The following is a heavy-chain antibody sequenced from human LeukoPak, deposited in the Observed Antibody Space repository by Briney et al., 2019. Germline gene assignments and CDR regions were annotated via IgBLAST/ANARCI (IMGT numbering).Heavy chain of an antibody. J-gene: IGHJ4*02. D-gene: IGHD3-22*01. CDR1: GGSLGSYY. Sequence: SETLSLTCTVSGGSLGSYYWGWIRRPAGKGLEWIGRIYTSGSTTYNPSLRSRVTISVDISKNHFSLKLTSVTAADTAVYYCARLSNHYDSEGYYYAFDKWGQGTLVTVSS. CDR2: IYTSGST. V-gene: IGHV4-4*07. CDR3: ARLSNHYDSEGYYYAFDK.